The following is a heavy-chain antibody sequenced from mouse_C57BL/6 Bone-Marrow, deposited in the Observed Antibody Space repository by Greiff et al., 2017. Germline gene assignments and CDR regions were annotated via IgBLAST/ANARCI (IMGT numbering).Heavy chain of an antibody. J-gene: IGHJ2*01. V-gene: IGHV14-4*01. CDR3: TTPLCNDEGY. CDR1: GFNIKDDY. D-gene: IGHD6-5*01. CDR2: IDPENGDT. Sequence: VQLQQSGAELVRPGASVKLSCKASGFNIKDDYMHWVKQRPEQGLEWIGWIDPENGDTEYASKFQGKATITADTSSNTAYLQLSSLTSEDTAVYYCTTPLCNDEGYWGQGTTLTVSS.